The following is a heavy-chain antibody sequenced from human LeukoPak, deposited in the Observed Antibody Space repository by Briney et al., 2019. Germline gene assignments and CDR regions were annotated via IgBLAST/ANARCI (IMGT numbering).Heavy chain of an antibody. V-gene: IGHV3-30*18. D-gene: IGHD3-16*01. CDR2: ISYDGSNK. Sequence: GGSLRLSCAASGFTFSSYGMHWVRQAPGKGLEWVAVISYDGSNKYYADSVKGRFTISRDNSKNTLYLQMNSLRAEDTAVYYCAKDQAYYDYVRGSHIDYWGQGTLVTVSS. J-gene: IGHJ4*02. CDR1: GFTFSSYG. CDR3: AKDQAYYDYVRGSHIDY.